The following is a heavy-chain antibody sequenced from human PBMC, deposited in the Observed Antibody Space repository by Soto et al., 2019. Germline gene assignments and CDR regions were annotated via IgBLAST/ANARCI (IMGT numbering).Heavy chain of an antibody. Sequence: QITLKESGPTLVQPTQTLTLTCTFSGFSFSTTKMCVGWIRQPPGKDLECLALIYWDDDKRYSPSLKSRLTNTKDTSRNLVVLTPANMDPVDTSTSFCARSEMGATSGLSCQHWGQGTLVTVSS. CDR2: IYWDDDK. J-gene: IGHJ1*01. V-gene: IGHV2-5*02. D-gene: IGHD1-1*01. CDR1: GFSFSTTKMC. CDR3: ARSEMGATSGLSCQH.